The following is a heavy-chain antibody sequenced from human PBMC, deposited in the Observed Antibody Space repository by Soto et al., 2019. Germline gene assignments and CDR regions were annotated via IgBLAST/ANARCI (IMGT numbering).Heavy chain of an antibody. J-gene: IGHJ5*02. V-gene: IGHV2-5*02. Sequence: QITLKESGPTLVKPTQTITLTCTFSGFSLSTSGVGVGWIRQPPGKALEWLALIYWDDDKRYSPSLKSRLSLTRGTAKNQVVLTMTNMDPVDTATYYCAHRRCSSTSCYRVHWFDPWGQGTLVTVSS. D-gene: IGHD2-2*01. CDR1: GFSLSTSGVG. CDR3: AHRRCSSTSCYRVHWFDP. CDR2: IYWDDDK.